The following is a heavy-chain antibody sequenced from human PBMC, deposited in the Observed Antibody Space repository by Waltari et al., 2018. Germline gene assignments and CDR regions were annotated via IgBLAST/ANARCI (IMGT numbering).Heavy chain of an antibody. Sequence: QVQLVQSGAEVKKPGASVKVSCKASGYTFTSYAMHWVRQAPGQRLEWMGWINAGNGNTNDSQEFQGSVTITRDTSASTAYMGLSSLRSEDMAVYYCARARYYYGSGSYTPPDIWGQGTMVTVSS. D-gene: IGHD3-10*01. V-gene: IGHV1-3*03. CDR1: GYTFTSYA. CDR3: ARARYYYGSGSYTPPDI. CDR2: INAGNGNT. J-gene: IGHJ3*02.